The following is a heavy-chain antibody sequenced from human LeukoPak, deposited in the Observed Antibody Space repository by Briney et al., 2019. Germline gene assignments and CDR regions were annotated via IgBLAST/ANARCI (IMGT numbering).Heavy chain of an antibody. V-gene: IGHV3-66*03. CDR1: GFSVSSTY. CDR2: IYTSGST. D-gene: IGHD3-10*01. CDR3: TRDRAGTQSWVEFDL. J-gene: IGHJ5*02. Sequence: QSGGSLRLSCAASGFSVSSTYMSRVRQAPGKGLEWVSLIYTSGSTFYADSVMGRFTISRDNSKNTLFLQMNSLRAEDSAVYYCTRDRAGTQSWVEFDLWGQGTLVTVSS.